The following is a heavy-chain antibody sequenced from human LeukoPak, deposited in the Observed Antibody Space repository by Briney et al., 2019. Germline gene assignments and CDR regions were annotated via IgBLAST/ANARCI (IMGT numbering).Heavy chain of an antibody. D-gene: IGHD2-2*01. J-gene: IGHJ4*02. CDR2: ISGSGGST. CDR1: GFPFSDYY. Sequence: GGSLRLSCEASGFPFSDYYMTWVRQAPGKGLEWVSTISGSGGSTYYADSVKGRFTISRDNSKNTLYLQMNSLRAEDTAVYYCAKRTTDYWGQGTLVTVSS. CDR3: AKRTTDY. V-gene: IGHV3-23*01.